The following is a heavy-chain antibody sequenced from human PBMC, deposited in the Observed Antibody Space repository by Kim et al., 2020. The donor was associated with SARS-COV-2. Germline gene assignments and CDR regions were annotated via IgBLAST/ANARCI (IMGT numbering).Heavy chain of an antibody. CDR3: AKDAMVRGVIGYYGMDV. D-gene: IGHD3-10*01. J-gene: IGHJ6*02. CDR1: GFTFSSYG. CDR2: ISYDGSNK. V-gene: IGHV3-30*18. Sequence: GGSLRLSCAASGFTFSSYGMHWVRQAPGKGLEWVAVISYDGSNKYYAASVKGRFTISRDNSKNTLYLQMNSLRAEDTAVYYCAKDAMVRGVIGYYGMDVWGQGTTVTVSS.